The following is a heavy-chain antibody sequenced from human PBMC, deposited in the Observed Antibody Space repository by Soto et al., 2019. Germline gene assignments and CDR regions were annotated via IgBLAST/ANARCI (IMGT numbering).Heavy chain of an antibody. J-gene: IGHJ4*02. CDR3: AYSSSSWDYFDY. CDR2: ISYDGSNK. Sequence: GSLRLSCAASGFTFSSYGMHWVRQAPGKGLEWVAVISYDGSNKYYADSVKGRFTISRDNSKNTLYLQMNSLRAEDTAVYYCAYSSSSWDYFDYWGQGTLVTVSS. D-gene: IGHD6-6*01. V-gene: IGHV3-30*03. CDR1: GFTFSSYG.